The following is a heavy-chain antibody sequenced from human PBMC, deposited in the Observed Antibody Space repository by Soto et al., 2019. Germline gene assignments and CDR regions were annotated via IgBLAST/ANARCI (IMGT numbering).Heavy chain of an antibody. Sequence: SETLSRTCTVSGGSMNGGAYYWSWVRQPPGKGLEWIGYIHHNENSYSNPSLKSRVTISLETSKNQFSLNLTSVTAADPAVYYRARVPATGTRWFDPLDPGTQVTVSS. CDR1: GGSMNGGAYY. J-gene: IGHJ5*02. V-gene: IGHV4-31*03. CDR2: IHHNENS. CDR3: ARVPATGTRWFDP. D-gene: IGHD6-13*01.